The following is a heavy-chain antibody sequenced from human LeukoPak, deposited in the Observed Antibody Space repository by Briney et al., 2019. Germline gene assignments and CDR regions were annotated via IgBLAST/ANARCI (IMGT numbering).Heavy chain of an antibody. J-gene: IGHJ4*02. CDR1: GYTFTSYG. V-gene: IGHV1-18*01. CDR3: ARKCYSGSYYFDY. D-gene: IGHD1-26*01. Sequence: EASVKLSCKASGYTFTSYGISWVRQAPGQGLEWMGWISAYNGNTNYAQKLKGRVTMTTDTSTSTAYLELRSLRSDDTAVYYCARKCYSGSYYFDYWGQGTLVTVSS. CDR2: ISAYNGNT.